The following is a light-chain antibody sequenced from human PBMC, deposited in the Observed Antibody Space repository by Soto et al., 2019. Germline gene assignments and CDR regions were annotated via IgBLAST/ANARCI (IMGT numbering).Light chain of an antibody. CDR2: DVS. J-gene: IGLJ1*01. CDR1: SSDVGGYNY. CDR3: SSYTSSSTLLYV. Sequence: QPVLTQPASVSGSPGQSITISCTGTSSDVGGYNYVSWYQQHPGKAPKLMIYDVSNRLSGVSNRFSGSKSGNTASLTISGLQAEDEADYYCSSYTSSSTLLYVFGTGTKLTVL. V-gene: IGLV2-14*01.